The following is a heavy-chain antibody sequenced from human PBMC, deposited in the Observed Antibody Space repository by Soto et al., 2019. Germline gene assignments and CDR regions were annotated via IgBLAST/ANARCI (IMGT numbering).Heavy chain of an antibody. CDR2: IYYSGST. CDR1: GGSVSSGSYY. CDR3: VRERGGTTS. J-gene: IGHJ5*02. D-gene: IGHD1-1*01. V-gene: IGHV4-61*01. Sequence: SETLSLTCTVSGGSVSSGSYYWSWIRQPPGKGLEWIGYIYYSGSTNYNPSLKSRVTISVDTSKNQFSLKLSSVTAADTAVYYCVRERGGTTSWGQGTLVTVSS.